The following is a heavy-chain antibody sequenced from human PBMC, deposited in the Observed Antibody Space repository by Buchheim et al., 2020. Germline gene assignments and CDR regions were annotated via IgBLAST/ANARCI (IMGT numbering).Heavy chain of an antibody. Sequence: EVQLLESGGGSVQPGGSLRLSCAASGFTFGSKAMGWVRQAPGKGLEWVSTINGAKTYYADSVNGRVAISRDNSKNTLYLQMSNLRAEDTAVYHCAKEGALGYFPDWGQG. CDR1: GFTFGSKA. V-gene: IGHV3-23*01. CDR3: AKEGALGYFPD. CDR2: INGAKT. D-gene: IGHD3-16*01. J-gene: IGHJ4*02.